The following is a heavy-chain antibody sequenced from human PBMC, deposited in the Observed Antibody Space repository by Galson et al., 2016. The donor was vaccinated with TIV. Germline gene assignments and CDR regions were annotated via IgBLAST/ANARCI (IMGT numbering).Heavy chain of an antibody. CDR2: IRGNGRET. Sequence: SLRLSCAASGFIFSDYALSWVRQAPGKGLEWVSGIRGNGRETYYVDSVKGRFTISRDNSKNMLYLQMSSLRAEDTALYYWAKDSFYDSEAFDAWGQGTMVTVSS. CDR3: AKDSFYDSEAFDA. CDR1: GFIFSDYA. V-gene: IGHV3-23*01. D-gene: IGHD2/OR15-2a*01. J-gene: IGHJ3*01.